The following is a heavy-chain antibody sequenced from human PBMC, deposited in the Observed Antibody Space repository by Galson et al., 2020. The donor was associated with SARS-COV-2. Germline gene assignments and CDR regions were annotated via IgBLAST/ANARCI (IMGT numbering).Heavy chain of an antibody. CDR2: ISSGSSYI. J-gene: IGHJ3*02. D-gene: IGHD1-20*01. CDR1: GFTFSGYS. V-gene: IGHV3-21*01. CDR3: ARDLYNCNFDI. Sequence: GGSLRLSCAASGFTFSGYSMNWVRQAPGKGLEWVSSISSGSSYIYYADSVKGRFSISRDNAKNSLYLQMNSLRAEDTAVYYCARDLYNCNFDIWGHGTMVTVSS.